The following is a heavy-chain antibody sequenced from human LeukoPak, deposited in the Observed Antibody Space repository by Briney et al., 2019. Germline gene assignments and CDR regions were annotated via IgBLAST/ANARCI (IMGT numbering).Heavy chain of an antibody. CDR2: IKSKTDGGTT. D-gene: IGHD3-3*01. V-gene: IGHV3-15*01. J-gene: IGHJ6*03. Sequence: PGGSLRLSCAASGFTFSNAWMSWVRQAPGKGLEWVGRIKSKTDGGTTDYAAPVKGRFTVSRDDSKNTLYLQMNSLKTEDTAVYFCTPGPLRFPYYYYYYYMDVWGKGTTVTVSS. CDR3: TPGPLRFPYYYYYYYMDV. CDR1: GFTFSNAW.